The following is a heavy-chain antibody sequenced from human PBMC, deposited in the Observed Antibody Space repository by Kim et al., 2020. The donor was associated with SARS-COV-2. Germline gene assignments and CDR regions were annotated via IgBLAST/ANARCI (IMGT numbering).Heavy chain of an antibody. CDR1: GYTFTGYY. CDR3: ARDRPGGYCSSTSCYDGMDV. D-gene: IGHD2-2*01. J-gene: IGHJ6*02. V-gene: IGHV1-2*04. Sequence: ASVKVSCKASGYTFTGYYMHWVRQAPGQGLEWMGWINPNSGGTNYAQKFQGWVTMTRDTSISTAYMELSRLRSDDTAVYYCARDRPGGYCSSTSCYDGMDVWGQGTTVTVSS. CDR2: INPNSGGT.